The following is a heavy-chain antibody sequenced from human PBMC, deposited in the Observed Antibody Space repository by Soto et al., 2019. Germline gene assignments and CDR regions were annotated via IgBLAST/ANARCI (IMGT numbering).Heavy chain of an antibody. D-gene: IGHD4-4*01. V-gene: IGHV3-11*01. Sequence: QVPLVESGGGLVKPGGTLTLSCAASGFTFSDHHLNWIRQTPGKGLEWLSDISSSGRLIYYPDSVKGRFTISRDIAKKLLYRQMNSLRAEDRAVYYCARTKVTTFYYGMDVWGQGTTVTVTS. CDR1: GFTFSDHH. J-gene: IGHJ6*02. CDR3: ARTKVTTFYYGMDV. CDR2: ISSSGRLI.